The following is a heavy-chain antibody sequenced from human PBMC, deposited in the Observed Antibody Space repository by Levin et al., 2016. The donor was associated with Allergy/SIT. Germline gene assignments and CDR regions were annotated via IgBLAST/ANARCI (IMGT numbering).Heavy chain of an antibody. CDR1: GFTFNSSW. Sequence: GGSLRLSCAASGFTFNSSWMSWVRQTPRKGLEWVASIDTGGGRTHYSESVRGRFTVSRDNARSVLFLEMDSLRADDTATYYCANQLWSGDLWGQGTPVTVAS. CDR2: IDTGGGRT. CDR3: ANQLWSGDL. J-gene: IGHJ5*02. D-gene: IGHD3-3*01. V-gene: IGHV3-23*05.